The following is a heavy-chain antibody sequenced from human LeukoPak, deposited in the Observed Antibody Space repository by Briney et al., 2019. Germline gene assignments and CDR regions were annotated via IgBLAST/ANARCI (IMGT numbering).Heavy chain of an antibody. V-gene: IGHV3-21*01. J-gene: IGHJ4*02. CDR2: ISSSSSYI. CDR3: ARNEGDFWSGYYFDY. CDR1: GFTLSSDT. Sequence: KPGGSLRLSCAASGFTLSSDTMNWVRQAPGKGLEWVSSISSSSSYIYYADSVKGRFTISRDNAKNSLYLQMNSLRAEDTAVYYCARNEGDFWSGYYFDYWGQGTLVTVSS. D-gene: IGHD3-3*01.